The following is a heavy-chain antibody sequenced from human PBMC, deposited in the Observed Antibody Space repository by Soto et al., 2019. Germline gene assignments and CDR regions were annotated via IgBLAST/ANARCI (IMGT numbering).Heavy chain of an antibody. CDR1: GFPFDDYA. CDR2: LSWYSGSL. Sequence: ALRLSCATLGFPFDDYAMQWVRQAPGEGLEWVSGLSWYSGSLSYAASVKGRFTISRDNAKNSLYLQMNSLRAEDTALYYCAKDFRIAVAGTPRGDYWGQGTLVTVSS. V-gene: IGHV3-9*01. CDR3: AKDFRIAVAGTPRGDY. D-gene: IGHD6-19*01. J-gene: IGHJ4*02.